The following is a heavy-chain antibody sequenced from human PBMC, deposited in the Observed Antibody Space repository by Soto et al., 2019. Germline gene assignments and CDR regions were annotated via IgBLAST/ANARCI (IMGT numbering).Heavy chain of an antibody. CDR2: IWHDGNNK. Sequence: ALRLSCAASGLTFSNYGMHWVRQAPGKGLEWVAIIWHDGNNKYYADSVRGRFIISRDNSKNRLYLQMNSLRAEDTAVYYCASDLVGASDSYGLDVWGQGTPVTVS. J-gene: IGHJ6*02. D-gene: IGHD1-26*01. CDR3: ASDLVGASDSYGLDV. V-gene: IGHV3-33*01. CDR1: GLTFSNYG.